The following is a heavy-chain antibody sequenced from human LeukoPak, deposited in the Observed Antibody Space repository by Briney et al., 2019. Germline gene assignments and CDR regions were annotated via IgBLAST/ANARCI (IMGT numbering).Heavy chain of an antibody. Sequence: GGSLRLSCAASGFTFSSNAMHWVRQAPGKGLESVSAISRDGGTTYYANSVKGRFTISRDNSKNMLFLQMGSLRAEDMAVYYCAREDPPGSYRFDYWGQGTLVTVSS. V-gene: IGHV3-64*01. CDR2: ISRDGGTT. J-gene: IGHJ4*02. CDR1: GFTFSSNA. CDR3: AREDPPGSYRFDY. D-gene: IGHD1-14*01.